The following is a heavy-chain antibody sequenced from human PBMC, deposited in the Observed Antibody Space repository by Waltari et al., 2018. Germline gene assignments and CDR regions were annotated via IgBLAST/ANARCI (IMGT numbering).Heavy chain of an antibody. CDR1: GFTLSDYG. V-gene: IGHV3-30*04. D-gene: IGHD6-13*01. CDR3: ARGFSSWGTFEY. J-gene: IGHJ4*02. Sequence: QVHLVESGGGVVQPGRYLRLSCAASGFTLSDYGMHWVRQAPGKGLEWVAAMSYDGSNKHYVDSVKGRFTLSRDDSKNTLYLQMNSLTTEDTAVYYCARGFSSWGTFEYWGQGTLVTVSS. CDR2: MSYDGSNK.